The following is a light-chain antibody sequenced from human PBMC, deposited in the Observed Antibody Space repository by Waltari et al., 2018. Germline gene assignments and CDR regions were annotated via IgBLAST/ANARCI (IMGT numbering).Light chain of an antibody. V-gene: IGKV3-20*01. CDR1: QSGSRA. Sequence: CRASQSGSRALAWYHQKPVQAPRLIIYAASTRATGVPDRFSGSGSGTDFSLTISRLDPEDFAVYYCQHYVNLPVTFGQGTKVEI. CDR3: QHYVNLPVT. J-gene: IGKJ1*01. CDR2: AAS.